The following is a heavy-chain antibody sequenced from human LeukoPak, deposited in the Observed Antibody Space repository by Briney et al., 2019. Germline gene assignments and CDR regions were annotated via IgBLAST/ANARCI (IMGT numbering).Heavy chain of an antibody. CDR2: IYYSGST. CDR3: AGARIGDYGMDV. V-gene: IGHV4-59*01. Sequence: PSETLSLTCTVSGGSISSYYWSWIRQPPGKGLEWIGYIYYSGSTNYNPSLKSRVTISVDTSKNQFSLKLSSVTAADTAVYYCAGARIGDYGMDVWGKGTTVTVSS. CDR1: GGSISSYY. D-gene: IGHD3-16*01. J-gene: IGHJ6*04.